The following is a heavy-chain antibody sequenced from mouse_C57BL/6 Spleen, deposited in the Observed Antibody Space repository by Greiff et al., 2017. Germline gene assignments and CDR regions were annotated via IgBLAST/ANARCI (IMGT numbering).Heavy chain of an antibody. Sequence: EVQLQESGPGLVKPSQSLSLTCSVTGYSITSGYYWNWIRQFPGNKLEWMGYISYDGSNNYNPSLKNRISITRDTSKNQFFLKLNSVTTEDTATYYCARAGLYSKGAMDYWGQGTSGTVSS. D-gene: IGHD2-5*01. CDR3: ARAGLYSKGAMDY. CDR2: ISYDGSN. J-gene: IGHJ4*01. CDR1: GYSITSGYY. V-gene: IGHV3-6*01.